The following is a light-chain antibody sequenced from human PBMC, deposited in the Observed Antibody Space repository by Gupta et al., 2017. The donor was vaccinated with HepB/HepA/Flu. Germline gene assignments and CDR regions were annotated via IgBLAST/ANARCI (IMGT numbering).Light chain of an antibody. Sequence: DIVMTQSPATLSVSPGERATLSCRASQRVGDNVAWYQQKPGQAPRLPIFGASTRATDIPARFSGSGSGTEFTLTISSLQSEDFAVYYCQQYNSWHSFGQGTKLEIK. J-gene: IGKJ2*03. V-gene: IGKV3-15*01. CDR2: GAS. CDR1: QRVGDN. CDR3: QQYNSWHS.